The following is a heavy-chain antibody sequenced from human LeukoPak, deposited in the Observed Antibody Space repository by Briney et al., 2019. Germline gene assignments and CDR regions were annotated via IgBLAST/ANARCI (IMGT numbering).Heavy chain of an antibody. D-gene: IGHD3-22*01. V-gene: IGHV3-66*01. CDR1: GFTVSSNY. CDR2: IYSGGST. J-gene: IGHJ3*02. Sequence: GGSLRLSCAASGFTVSSNYMSWVRQAPGKGLEWVSVIYSGGSTYYADSVKGRFTISRDNSKNTLYLQMNSLRAEDTAVYYCATMTEYYYDSSADAFDIWGQGTMVTVSS. CDR3: ATMTEYYYDSSADAFDI.